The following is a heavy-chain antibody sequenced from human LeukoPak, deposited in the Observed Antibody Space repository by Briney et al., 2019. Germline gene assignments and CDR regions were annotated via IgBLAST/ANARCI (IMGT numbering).Heavy chain of an antibody. CDR2: IYSSGGT. V-gene: IGHV3-66*03. Sequence: GGSLRLSCAASGFTVSTNYMSWVRQAPGKGLEWVSVIYSSGGTYYADSVKGRFTISRDNSKNTLYLQMNSLRAEDTAVYYCARDGPRAGSGWVQGLDYWGQGTLVTVSS. J-gene: IGHJ4*02. CDR3: ARDGPRAGSGWVQGLDY. CDR1: GFTVSTNY. D-gene: IGHD6-19*01.